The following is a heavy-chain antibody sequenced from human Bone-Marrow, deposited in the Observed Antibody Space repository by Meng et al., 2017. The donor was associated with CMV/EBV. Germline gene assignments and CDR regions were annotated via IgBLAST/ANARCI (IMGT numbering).Heavy chain of an antibody. J-gene: IGHJ6*02. V-gene: IGHV4-30-4*08. CDR2: IYYSGST. Sequence: SETLSLTCTVSGGSISSSSYYWSWIRQPPGKGLEWIGYIYYSGSTYYNPSLKSRVTISVDTSKSQFSLKLSSVTAADTAVYYCAREPSSYYYYGMDVWGQGTTVTVSS. CDR1: GGSISSSSYY. CDR3: AREPSSYYYYGMDV.